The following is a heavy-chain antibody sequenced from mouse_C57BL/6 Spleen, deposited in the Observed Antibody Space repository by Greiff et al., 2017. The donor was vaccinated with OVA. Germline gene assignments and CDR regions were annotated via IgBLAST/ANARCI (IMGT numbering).Heavy chain of an antibody. CDR3: ARGDGYYPDY. Sequence: EVKLMESGGGLVKPGGSLKLSCAASGFTFSDYGMHWVRQAPEKGLEWVAYISSGSSTIYYADTVKGRFTISRDNAKNTLFLQMTSLRSEDTAMYYCARGDGYYPDYWGQGTTLTVSS. J-gene: IGHJ2*01. D-gene: IGHD2-3*01. V-gene: IGHV5-17*01. CDR2: ISSGSSTI. CDR1: GFTFSDYG.